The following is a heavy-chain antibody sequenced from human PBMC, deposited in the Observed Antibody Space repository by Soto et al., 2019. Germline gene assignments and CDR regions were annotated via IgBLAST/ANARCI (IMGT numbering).Heavy chain of an antibody. D-gene: IGHD6-6*01. V-gene: IGHV1-18*01. J-gene: IGHJ5*02. CDR2: ISGYNGNT. CDR1: GYTFSNYG. Sequence: QVLLVQSGAEGKKPGASVKVSCKASGYTFSNYGISWVRQAPGQGLEWMGWISGYNGNTNYAQNLQGRVTMTTDPSTRTADMDVRSMRSDATAVYYGARKSSSSSWFDPWGKGTLVTVSS. CDR3: ARKSSSSSWFDP.